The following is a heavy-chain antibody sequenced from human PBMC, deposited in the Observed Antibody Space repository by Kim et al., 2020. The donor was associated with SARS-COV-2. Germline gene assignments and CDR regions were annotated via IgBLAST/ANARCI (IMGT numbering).Heavy chain of an antibody. V-gene: IGHV3-30-3*01. CDR1: GFTFSNHH. J-gene: IGHJ5*02. Sequence: GGSLRLSCVASGFTFSNHHMHWLRQVPGKGLEWVAVVSSDGSTEHYSPSVRGRFTISRDNSKNTLYLQLNSLRDEDTALYACARGDTRTHYYTLRDTWGQGTLVTVSS. D-gene: IGHD3-3*01. CDR3: ARGDTRTHYYTLRDT. CDR2: VSSDGSTE.